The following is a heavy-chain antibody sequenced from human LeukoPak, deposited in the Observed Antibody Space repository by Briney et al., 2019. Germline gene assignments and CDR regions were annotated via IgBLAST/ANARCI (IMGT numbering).Heavy chain of an antibody. CDR1: GGTFSSYS. Sequence: GASVKVSCTASGGTFSSYSITWVRQAPGQGLEWRGRIIPTLGIANYAQKFRGRVTITADKSTSTAYMELSSLRSEDTAVYYCAGEEERGVTVAGTAFDYWGQGTLVTVSS. J-gene: IGHJ4*02. V-gene: IGHV1-69*04. D-gene: IGHD6-19*01. CDR2: IIPTLGIA. CDR3: AGEEERGVTVAGTAFDY.